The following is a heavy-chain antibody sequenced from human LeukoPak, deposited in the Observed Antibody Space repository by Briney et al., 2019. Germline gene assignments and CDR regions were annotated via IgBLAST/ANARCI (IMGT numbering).Heavy chain of an antibody. CDR1: GFIFSSYS. CDR2: ISSSSSYI. Sequence: PGGSLSLSCAASGFIFSSYSMNWVRQAPGKGLEWVSSISSSSSYIYYADSVKGRFTISRDNAKNSLYLQMNSLRAEDTAVYYCARDWETIVGATRFDPWGQGTLVTVSS. CDR3: ARDWETIVGATRFDP. J-gene: IGHJ5*02. D-gene: IGHD1-26*01. V-gene: IGHV3-21*01.